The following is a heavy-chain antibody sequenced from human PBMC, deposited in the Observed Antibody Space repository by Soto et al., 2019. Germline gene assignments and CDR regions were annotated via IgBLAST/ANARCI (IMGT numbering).Heavy chain of an antibody. J-gene: IGHJ4*02. V-gene: IGHV1-18*01. CDR3: ARGRYGDY. D-gene: IGHD1-1*01. CDR2: ISAHNGNT. CDR1: GYAFTTYG. Sequence: QVHLVQSGAEVKKPGASVKVSCKGSGYAFTTYGITWVRQAPGQGLEWMGWISAHNGNTNYAQKLQGRVTVTRDTSTSTAYMELRSLRSDDTAVYYCARGRYGDYCGQGALVTVSS.